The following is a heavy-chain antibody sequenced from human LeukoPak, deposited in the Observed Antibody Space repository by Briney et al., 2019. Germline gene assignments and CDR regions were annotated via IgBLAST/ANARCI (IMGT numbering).Heavy chain of an antibody. CDR3: ARDVWQQPSFDY. D-gene: IGHD6-13*01. J-gene: IGHJ4*02. Sequence: SETLSLTCTVSGGSISSSSYYWGWIRQPPGKGLEWIGSIYYSGRTLYNPSLKSRVTISVDTSKNQFSLKLSSVTAADTAVYYCARDVWQQPSFDYWGQGTLVTVSS. CDR2: IYYSGRT. CDR1: GGSISSSSYY. V-gene: IGHV4-39*07.